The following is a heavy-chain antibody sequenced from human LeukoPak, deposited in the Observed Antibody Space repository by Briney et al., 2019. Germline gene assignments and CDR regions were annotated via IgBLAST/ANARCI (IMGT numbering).Heavy chain of an antibody. CDR2: ISYDGSNK. Sequence: GGSLRLSCAASGFTFSSYGMHWVRQAPGKGLEWVAVISYDGSNKYYADSVKGRFTISRDNSKNTLYLQMNSLRAEDTAVYYCAKDGAPEVTTMFFYYGMDVWGQGTTVTVSS. D-gene: IGHD4-17*01. CDR3: AKDGAPEVTTMFFYYGMDV. J-gene: IGHJ6*02. V-gene: IGHV3-30*18. CDR1: GFTFSSYG.